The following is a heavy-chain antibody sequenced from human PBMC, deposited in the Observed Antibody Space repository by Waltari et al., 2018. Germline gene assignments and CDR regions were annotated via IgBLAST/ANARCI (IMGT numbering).Heavy chain of an antibody. Sequence: QVQLQESGPELVKPSQTLSLTCTVSGGSISSSNYPWTWIRQHPGEGLEWIGYIYDSGSTKCNPSLQSRVTISVNTAKNQLALKLNSVTAAATAVYHWARRGGDYTSGWGYFDLWGRGTLVTVSS. CDR2: IYDSGST. D-gene: IGHD6-19*01. V-gene: IGHV4-31*03. CDR3: ARRGGDYTSGWGYFDL. J-gene: IGHJ2*01. CDR1: GGSISSSNYP.